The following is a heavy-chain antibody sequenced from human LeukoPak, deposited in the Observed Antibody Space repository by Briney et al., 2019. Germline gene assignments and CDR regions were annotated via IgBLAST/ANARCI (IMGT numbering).Heavy chain of an antibody. V-gene: IGHV1-69-2*01. CDR1: GYTFTDYY. CDR2: VDPEDGET. J-gene: IGHJ4*02. D-gene: IGHD1-1*01. Sequence: ASVKISCKVSGYTFTDYYMHWVQQAPGKGLEWMGLVDPEDGETIYAEKFQGGLTITADTSTDTAYMELSSLRSEDTAVYYCATGESYTTSFDYWGQGTLVTVSS. CDR3: ATGESYTTSFDY.